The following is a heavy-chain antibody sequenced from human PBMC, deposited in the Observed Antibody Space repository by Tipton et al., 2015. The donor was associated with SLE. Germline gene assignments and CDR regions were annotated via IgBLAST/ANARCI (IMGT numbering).Heavy chain of an antibody. D-gene: IGHD1-14*01. CDR3: ARGLRTGAFDI. CDR1: GGSFSDYY. V-gene: IGHV4-34*01. CDR2: INHGGTT. J-gene: IGHJ3*02. Sequence: TLSLTCAVYGGSFSDYYWSWIRQPPGKGLEWIGEINHGGTTNHNPSPKSRVTMSVDTSKTQFSLRLSSVTAADTAVYYCARGLRTGAFDIWGQGTMVTVSS.